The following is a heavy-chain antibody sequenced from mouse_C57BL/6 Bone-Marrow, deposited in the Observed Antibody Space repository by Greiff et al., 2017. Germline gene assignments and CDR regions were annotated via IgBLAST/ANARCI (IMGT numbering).Heavy chain of an antibody. CDR2: LSSGGSYT. CDR3: ARRGIYYDYDGYFDV. J-gene: IGHJ1*03. CDR1: GFTFSSYG. Sequence: EVQLVESGGDLVKPGGSLKLSCAASGFTFSSYGMSWVRQTPDKRLEWVATLSSGGSYTYYPDSVKGRFTITRDNAKNTLYLQMSRLKSEDTDMYYCARRGIYYDYDGYFDVWGTGTTVTVSS. D-gene: IGHD2-4*01. V-gene: IGHV5-6*01.